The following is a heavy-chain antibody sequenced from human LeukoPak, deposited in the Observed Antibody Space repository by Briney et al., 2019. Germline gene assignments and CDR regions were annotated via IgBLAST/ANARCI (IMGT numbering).Heavy chain of an antibody. CDR3: ARLKEYSTSSRVGGMDV. D-gene: IGHD6-6*01. CDR1: GGSFSSYF. J-gene: IGHJ6*03. Sequence: SETLSLTCAVYGGSFSSYFWTWIRQPPGKGLEWIGEINDNGRTNYNPSLKSRVTISVDTSKSQFSLKLRSVTAADTAVYYCARLKEYSTSSRVGGMDVWGKGATVIVSS. V-gene: IGHV4-34*01. CDR2: INDNGRT.